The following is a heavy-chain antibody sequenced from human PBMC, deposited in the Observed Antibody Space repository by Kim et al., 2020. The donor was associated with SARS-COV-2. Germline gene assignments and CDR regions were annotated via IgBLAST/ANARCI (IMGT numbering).Heavy chain of an antibody. Sequence: YVDAVKGLFTMSRDNAKNSLYLEMSSLRTEDTAIYYCAARDTVQVPGGIWGQGTLVTVSS. J-gene: IGHJ4*02. CDR3: AARDTVQVPGGI. V-gene: IGHV3-7*01. D-gene: IGHD3-10*01.